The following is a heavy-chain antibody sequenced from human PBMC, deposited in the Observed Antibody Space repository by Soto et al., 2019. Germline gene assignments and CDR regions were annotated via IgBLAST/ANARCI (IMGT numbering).Heavy chain of an antibody. V-gene: IGHV1-18*01. CDR2: ISAYNGNT. Sequence: QVQLVQSGAEVKKPGASVKVSCKASGYTFTSYGISWVRQAPGQGLEWMGWISAYNGNTKYAQKVHGRVTMTTDTSKSTAYMEVRSLRSDDTAVYYCARDAAAGLNDYWGQGTLVTVSS. D-gene: IGHD6-13*01. CDR1: GYTFTSYG. CDR3: ARDAAAGLNDY. J-gene: IGHJ4*02.